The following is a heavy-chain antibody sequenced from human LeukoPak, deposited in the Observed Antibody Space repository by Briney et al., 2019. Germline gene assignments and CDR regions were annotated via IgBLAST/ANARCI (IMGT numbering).Heavy chain of an antibody. CDR3: ARVRMVRGVITYFDY. D-gene: IGHD3-10*01. CDR2: VNDSGIT. CDR1: GGSISSGSYY. J-gene: IGHJ4*02. Sequence: SQTLSLTCTVSGGSISSGSYYWSWIRQPPGKGLEWIGEVNDSGITNCNPSLKSRVTMSVDTSKNQFSLKLSSVTAADTAVYYCARVRMVRGVITYFDYWGQGTLVTVSS. V-gene: IGHV4-39*07.